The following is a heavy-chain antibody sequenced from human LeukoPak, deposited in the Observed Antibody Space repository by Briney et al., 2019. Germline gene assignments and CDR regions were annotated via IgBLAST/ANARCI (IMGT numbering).Heavy chain of an antibody. CDR1: GFTVSSNY. CDR3: ARGPAIFGSDFDY. J-gene: IGHJ4*02. V-gene: IGHV3-66*01. D-gene: IGHD3-9*01. Sequence: PGGSLRLSCAASGFTVSSNYMSWARQAPGKGLEWVSVIYSGGSTYYADSVKGRFTISRDNSKNTLYLQMNSLRAEDTAVYYCARGPAIFGSDFDYWGQGTLVTVSS. CDR2: IYSGGST.